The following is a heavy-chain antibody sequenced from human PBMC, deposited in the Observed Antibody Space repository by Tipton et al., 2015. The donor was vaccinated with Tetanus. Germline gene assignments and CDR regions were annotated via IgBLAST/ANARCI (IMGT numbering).Heavy chain of an antibody. D-gene: IGHD3/OR15-3a*01. CDR2: ISPFNENV. CDR3: ARGRGLGPHEYFEH. V-gene: IGHV1-18*01. CDR1: GYTFTHYG. J-gene: IGHJ5*02. Sequence: QLVQSGAEVKKPGASVKVSRKASGYTFTHYGVNWVRQAPGQGLEWMGWISPFNENVNHAEKFKGRLTMTTDRSTATVYMDLRGLRSDDTAVYYCARGRGLGPHEYFEHWGQGTLVTVSS.